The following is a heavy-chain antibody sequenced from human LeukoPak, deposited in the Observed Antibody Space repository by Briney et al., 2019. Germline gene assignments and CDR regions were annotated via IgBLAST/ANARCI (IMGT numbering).Heavy chain of an antibody. Sequence: SQTLSLTCTVSAGSISGGPYYWSWIRQPAGKGLEWSGRLSTSGSTDYNPSLKSRVTISVDTSKNQFSLKLSSVTAADTAVYYCARESAKYSNYRCFDPWGQGTLVTVSS. CDR3: ARESAKYSNYRCFDP. D-gene: IGHD4-11*01. CDR1: AGSISGGPYY. CDR2: LSTSGST. J-gene: IGHJ5*02. V-gene: IGHV4-61*02.